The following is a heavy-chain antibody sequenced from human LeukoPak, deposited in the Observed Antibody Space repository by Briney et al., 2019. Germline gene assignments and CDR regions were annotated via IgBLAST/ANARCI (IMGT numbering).Heavy chain of an antibody. Sequence: GGSPRLSCAASGFTFSSYSMNWVRQAPGKGLEWVSSISSSSSYIYYADSVKGRFTISRDNAKNSLYLQMNSLRAEDTAVYYCNPYYGSGSRFDYWGQGTLVTVSS. J-gene: IGHJ4*02. V-gene: IGHV3-21*01. CDR2: ISSSSSYI. D-gene: IGHD3-10*01. CDR1: GFTFSSYS. CDR3: NPYYGSGSRFDY.